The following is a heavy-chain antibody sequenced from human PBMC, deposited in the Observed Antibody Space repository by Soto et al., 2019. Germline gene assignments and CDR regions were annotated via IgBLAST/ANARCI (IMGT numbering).Heavy chain of an antibody. Sequence: GGSLRLSCAASGFTFSSYGMHWVRQAPGKGLEWVAVIWYDGSKKYYADSVKGRFTISRDNSMNTLYLQMNSLRAEDTAVYYCARDDIVVVPAAISGRNWFDPWGQGTLVTVSS. V-gene: IGHV3-33*01. CDR3: ARDDIVVVPAAISGRNWFDP. CDR2: IWYDGSKK. CDR1: GFTFSSYG. J-gene: IGHJ5*02. D-gene: IGHD2-2*01.